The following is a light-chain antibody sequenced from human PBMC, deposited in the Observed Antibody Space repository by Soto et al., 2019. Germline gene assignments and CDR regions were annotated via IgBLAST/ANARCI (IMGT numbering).Light chain of an antibody. V-gene: IGKV3D-15*01. Sequence: IVMTQSPATLSVSPGERATLSCRASERVSSYVAWYQQKPGQAPRLLLFGTSTRAMGIPARFRGSGSGTEFTLTISSLQSEDFAVYYCQQYGTSPWTFGQGTKVDIK. CDR3: QQYGTSPWT. J-gene: IGKJ1*01. CDR1: ERVSSY. CDR2: GTS.